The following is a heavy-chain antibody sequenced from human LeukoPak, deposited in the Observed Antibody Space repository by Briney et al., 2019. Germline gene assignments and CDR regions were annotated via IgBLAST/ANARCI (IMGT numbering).Heavy chain of an antibody. J-gene: IGHJ4*02. CDR3: AKGTVGATMIHFDY. V-gene: IGHV3-23*01. CDR1: GFTFSSYS. D-gene: IGHD1-26*01. CDR2: ISGSGGST. Sequence: GGSLRLSCAASGFTFSSYSMNWVRQAPGKGLEWVSAISGSGGSTYYADSVKGRFTISRDNSKNTLYLQMNSLRAEDTAVYYCAKGTVGATMIHFDYWGQGTLVTVSS.